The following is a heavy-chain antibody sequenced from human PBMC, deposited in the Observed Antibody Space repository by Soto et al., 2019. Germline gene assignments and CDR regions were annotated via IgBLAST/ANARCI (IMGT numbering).Heavy chain of an antibody. Sequence: GGSLRLSCAASGFTFSSYWMSWVRQAPGKGLEWVANIKQDRSEKYYVDSLKGQFTICRDNAKNSLYLKMNSLRAEERAVYYCARYSSGYSFDYNAFDIWGQGTMVTVSS. CDR3: ARYSSGYSFDYNAFDI. CDR1: GFTFSSYW. V-gene: IGHV3-7*01. CDR2: IKQDRSEK. J-gene: IGHJ3*02. D-gene: IGHD5-18*01.